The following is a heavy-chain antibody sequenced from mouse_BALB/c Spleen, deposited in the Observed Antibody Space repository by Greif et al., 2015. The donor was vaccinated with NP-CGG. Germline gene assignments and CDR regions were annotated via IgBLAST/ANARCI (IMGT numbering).Heavy chain of an antibody. J-gene: IGHJ4*01. CDR3: ARRTGTVAMDY. V-gene: IGHV1-84*02. CDR1: GYTFTDYY. D-gene: IGHD4-1*01. CDR2: IYPGSGNT. Sequence: HLVESGPELVKPGASVKISCKASGYTFTDYYINWVKQKPGQGLEWIGWIYPGSGNTKYNEKFKGKATLTVDTSSSTAYMQLSSLTSEDTAVYFCARRTGTVAMDYWGQGTSVTVSS.